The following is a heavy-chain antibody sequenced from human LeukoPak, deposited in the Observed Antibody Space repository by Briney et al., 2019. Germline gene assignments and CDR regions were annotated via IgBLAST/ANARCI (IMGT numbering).Heavy chain of an antibody. J-gene: IGHJ6*02. V-gene: IGHV4-34*01. CDR3: ARGPISMGIVGYYYYYGMDV. CDR2: INHSGST. D-gene: IGHD3-10*01. CDR1: GGSFSGYY. Sequence: SETLSLTCAVYGGSFSGYYWSWIRQPPGKGLEWIGEINHSGSTNYNPSLKSRVTISVDTSKNQFSLKLSSVTAADTAVYYCARGPISMGIVGYYYYYGMDVWGQGTTATVSS.